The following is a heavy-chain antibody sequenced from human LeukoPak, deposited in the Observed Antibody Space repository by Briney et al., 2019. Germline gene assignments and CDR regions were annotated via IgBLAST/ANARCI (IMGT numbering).Heavy chain of an antibody. CDR3: ASSIAARPVVYYYMDV. CDR2: IYYSGST. D-gene: IGHD6-6*01. Sequence: KPSETLSLTYTVSGGSISSSSYYWGWIRQPPGKGLEWIGSIYYSGSTYYNPSLKSRVTISVDTSKNQFSLKLSSVTAADTAVYYCASSIAARPVVYYYMDVWGKGTTVTVSS. V-gene: IGHV4-39*01. CDR1: GGSISSSSYY. J-gene: IGHJ6*03.